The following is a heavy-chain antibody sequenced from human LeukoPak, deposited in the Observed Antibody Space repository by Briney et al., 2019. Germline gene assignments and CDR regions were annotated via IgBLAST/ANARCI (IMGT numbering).Heavy chain of an antibody. CDR3: ARAGGYCSGGSCYRGYSWFDP. CDR2: ILYNGSNK. CDR1: GFTFSSSG. V-gene: IGHV3-33*01. D-gene: IGHD2-15*01. Sequence: PGGSLRLSCAASGFTFSSSGMHWVRQAPGKGLEWVAVILYNGSNKYYADSVKGRFTISRDNSKNTLYLQMNSLRVEDTAMYYCARAGGYCSGGSCYRGYSWFDPWGQGTLVTVSS. J-gene: IGHJ5*02.